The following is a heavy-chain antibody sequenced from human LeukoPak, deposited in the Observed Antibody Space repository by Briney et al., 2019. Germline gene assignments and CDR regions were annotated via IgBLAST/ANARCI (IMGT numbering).Heavy chain of an antibody. CDR1: GGSISSYY. J-gene: IGHJ5*02. Sequence: SETLSLTCAVSGGSISSYYWSWIRQPAGKGLEWIGRIYTSGSTNYNPSLKSRVTMSVDTSKNQFSLKLSSVTAADTAVYYCARDQFLAAAGDWFDPWGQGTLVTVS. CDR3: ARDQFLAAAGDWFDP. V-gene: IGHV4-4*07. CDR2: IYTSGST. D-gene: IGHD6-13*01.